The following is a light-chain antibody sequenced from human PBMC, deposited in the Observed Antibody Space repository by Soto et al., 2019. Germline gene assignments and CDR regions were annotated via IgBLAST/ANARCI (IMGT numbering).Light chain of an antibody. CDR3: SSYTSSSTGVV. CDR2: EVS. Sequence: QSALTQPSSVSGSPGQSITISCTATRSDVGGYNYVSWYQQHPGKAPKLMIYEVSNRPSGVSNRFSGSKSGNTASLTISGLQAEDEADYYCSSYTSSSTGVVFGGGTKVTVL. CDR1: RSDVGGYNY. J-gene: IGLJ2*01. V-gene: IGLV2-14*01.